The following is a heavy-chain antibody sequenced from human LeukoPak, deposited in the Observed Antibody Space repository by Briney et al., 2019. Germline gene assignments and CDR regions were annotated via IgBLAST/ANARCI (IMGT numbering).Heavy chain of an antibody. D-gene: IGHD2-8*01. J-gene: IGHJ6*04. Sequence: ASAMVSCKASGYTFTRYGISWVRHAPGQGLEWMGWISAYNGNTNYAQKLQGRVTMTTDTSTSTAYMELRSLRSDDTAVYYCTRKMASYMLVWGKETKVTVSS. V-gene: IGHV1-18*01. CDR3: TRKMASYMLV. CDR1: GYTFTRYG. CDR2: ISAYNGNT.